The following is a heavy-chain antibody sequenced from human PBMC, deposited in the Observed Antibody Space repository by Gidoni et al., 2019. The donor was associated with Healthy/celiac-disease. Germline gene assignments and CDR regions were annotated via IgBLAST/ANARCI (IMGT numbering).Heavy chain of an antibody. CDR3: AKDETTVTTFWFDP. J-gene: IGHJ5*02. CDR2: SSGSGGST. V-gene: IGHV3-23*01. D-gene: IGHD4-17*01. CDR1: GFTFRSYA. Sequence: ELQLLESGGGLVQPGGSLSLSCAASGFTFRSYALSWVRRAPGKGLEWVSASSGSGGSTYYADSVKGRFTISRDNSKNTLYLQMNSLRAEDTAVYYCAKDETTVTTFWFDPWGQGTLVTVSS.